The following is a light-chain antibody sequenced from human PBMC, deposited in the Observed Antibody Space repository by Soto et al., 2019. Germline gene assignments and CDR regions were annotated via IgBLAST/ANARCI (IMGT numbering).Light chain of an antibody. V-gene: IGLV6-57*04. CDR2: EDN. CDR3: QSYHSGNVV. J-gene: IGLJ2*01. CDR1: SGSIASNY. Sequence: NFMLTQPHSVSESPGKTVTISCTRSSGSIASNYVQWYQQRPGSAPTPVIYEDNERPSGVPDRFSGSFDSSSNSASLTISGLKTDDEADYYCQSYHSGNVVFGGGTKVTVL.